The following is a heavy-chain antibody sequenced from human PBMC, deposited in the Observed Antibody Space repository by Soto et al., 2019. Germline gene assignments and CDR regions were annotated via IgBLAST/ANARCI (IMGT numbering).Heavy chain of an antibody. Sequence: QVQLVESGGGVVQPGRSLRLSCAASGFTFSSYGMHWVRQAPGKGLEWVAIIWYDGSSKYYADSVKGRFTISRDNSKNTLYLQMNSLRVEDTAVYYCARGQCSGGSCYPIEYCQYWGQGTLVTVSS. CDR3: ARGQCSGGSCYPIEYCQY. CDR2: IWYDGSSK. CDR1: GFTFSSYG. J-gene: IGHJ1*01. V-gene: IGHV3-33*01. D-gene: IGHD2-15*01.